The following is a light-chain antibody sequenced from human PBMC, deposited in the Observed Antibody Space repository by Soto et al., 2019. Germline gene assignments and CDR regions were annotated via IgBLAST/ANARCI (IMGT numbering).Light chain of an antibody. J-gene: IGKJ5*01. CDR2: SAS. V-gene: IGKV3-15*01. CDR1: QSISNK. CDR3: QQFNNWPPIT. Sequence: DIVMTQSPATLSVSPGERATLSCRTSQSISNKLAWYQQKPGQAPRLLIYSASTRATGIPDRFSGSGSGTEFTLTISSLQSEDFPVYYCQQFNNWPPITFGQGTRLEIK.